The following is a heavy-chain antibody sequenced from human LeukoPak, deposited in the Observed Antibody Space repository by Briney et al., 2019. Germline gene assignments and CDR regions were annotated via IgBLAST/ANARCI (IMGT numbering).Heavy chain of an antibody. V-gene: IGHV3-23*01. J-gene: IGHJ4*01. CDR1: GLTFGNYG. D-gene: IGHD3-10*01. CDR2: IGGGGYTT. Sequence: GGSLRLSCVASGLTFGNYGMNWVRQAPGKGLEWVSSIGGGGYTTYYADSVRGRFTISRDNSKNSMYLQMSSLRAEDTAIYYCAEVESSYCRIWGQGTLVTVSS. CDR3: AEVESSYCRI.